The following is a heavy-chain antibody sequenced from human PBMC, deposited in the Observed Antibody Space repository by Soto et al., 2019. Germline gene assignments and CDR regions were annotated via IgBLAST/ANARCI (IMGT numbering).Heavy chain of an antibody. CDR2: ISGSGGST. Sequence: EVQLLESGGGLVQPGGSPRLSCAASGFTFSSYAMSWVRQAPGKGLEWVSAISGSGGSTYYADSVKGRFTISRDNSKNTLYLQMNSLRAEDTAVYYCAKDLRLRRGKGYWGQGTLVTVSS. CDR1: GFTFSSYA. CDR3: AKDLRLRRGKGY. J-gene: IGHJ4*02. D-gene: IGHD5-12*01. V-gene: IGHV3-23*01.